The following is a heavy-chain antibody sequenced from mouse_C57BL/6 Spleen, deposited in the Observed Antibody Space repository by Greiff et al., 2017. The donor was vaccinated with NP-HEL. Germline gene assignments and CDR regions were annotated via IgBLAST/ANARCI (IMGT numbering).Heavy chain of an antibody. D-gene: IGHD1-1*01. V-gene: IGHV1-67*01. CDR1: GYTFTDYA. CDR3: AYGSSYYFDY. CDR2: ISTYYGDA. Sequence: QVQLKQSGPELVRPGVSVKISCKGSGYTFTDYAMHWVKQSHAKSLEWIGVISTYYGDASYNQKFKEKATMTVDKSSSTAYMELARLTSEDSAVYYCAYGSSYYFDYWGQGTTLTVSS. J-gene: IGHJ2*01.